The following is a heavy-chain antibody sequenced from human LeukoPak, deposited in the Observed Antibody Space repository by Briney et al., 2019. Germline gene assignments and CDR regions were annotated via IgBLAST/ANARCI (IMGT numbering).Heavy chain of an antibody. CDR3: TGFGARGY. J-gene: IGHJ4*02. D-gene: IGHD3-3*01. CDR1: GFTFSSYG. Sequence: GGSLRLSCAASGFTFSSYGMHWVRQAPGKGLEWVAVISYDGSNKYYADSVKGRFTISRDNSKNTLYLQMNSLKTEDTAVYYCTGFGARGYWGQGTLVTVSS. CDR2: ISYDGSNK. V-gene: IGHV3-30*03.